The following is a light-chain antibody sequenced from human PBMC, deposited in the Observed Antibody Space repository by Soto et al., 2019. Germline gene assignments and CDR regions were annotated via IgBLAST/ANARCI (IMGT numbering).Light chain of an antibody. J-gene: IGKJ3*01. CDR3: QQYGSSPFT. CDR2: GAS. Sequence: EIVLTQSPGTLSLSPGERATLSCRASQSVSSNYLAWHQQKPGQAPRLLIYGASSRAGGIPDRFRGSGSGRDFTLTISRLEPEDFAVYYCQQYGSSPFTFGPGTKVDIK. V-gene: IGKV3-20*01. CDR1: QSVSSNY.